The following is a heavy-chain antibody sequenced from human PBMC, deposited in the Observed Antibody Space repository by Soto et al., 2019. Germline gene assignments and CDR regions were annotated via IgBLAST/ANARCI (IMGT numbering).Heavy chain of an antibody. CDR3: ARWRSDPKAAAGAWFDP. V-gene: IGHV4-39*01. Sequence: QLQLQESGPGLVKPSETLSLTCTVSGGSVSSSSYYWGWIRQPPGKGLEWIWSSYYSGSTYYNPSLKSRVTISVDTSKNQFPQKLISVTDADTAVYYCARWRSDPKAAAGAWFDPWGQGTLVTVSS. J-gene: IGHJ5*02. CDR2: SYYSGST. D-gene: IGHD6-13*01. CDR1: GGSVSSSSYY.